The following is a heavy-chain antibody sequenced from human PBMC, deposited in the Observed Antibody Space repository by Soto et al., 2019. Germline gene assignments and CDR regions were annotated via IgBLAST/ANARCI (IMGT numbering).Heavy chain of an antibody. CDR2: IIPQFGTA. CDR1: GGTFSSYV. Sequence: QVQLVQSGAEVKKPGSSVKVSCKASGGTFSSYVISWLRQAPGQGLECMGGIIPQFGTANYAQKFQGRVTFSADESTTTAYMELRRLRSEDSAVYFCARGWNDCPHWGQGTLVTVSS. CDR3: ARGWNDCPH. J-gene: IGHJ4*02. D-gene: IGHD2-21*02. V-gene: IGHV1-69*01.